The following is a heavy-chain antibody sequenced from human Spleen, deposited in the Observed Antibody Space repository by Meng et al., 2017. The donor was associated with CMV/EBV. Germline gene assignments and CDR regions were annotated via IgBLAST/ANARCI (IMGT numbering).Heavy chain of an antibody. J-gene: IGHJ5*01. CDR2: IKSKTDGGST. Sequence: GGSLRLSCAASGFTFNNAWMSWDRQAPGKGLEWVGLIKSKTDGGSTDYAAPVKGRFTISRDDSKTTLYLQMHSLKTEDTAVYYCTAGKTIFGVVNYNWFDSWGQGTLVTVSS. CDR3: TAGKTIFGVVNYNWFDS. CDR1: GFTFNNAW. V-gene: IGHV3-15*01. D-gene: IGHD3-3*01.